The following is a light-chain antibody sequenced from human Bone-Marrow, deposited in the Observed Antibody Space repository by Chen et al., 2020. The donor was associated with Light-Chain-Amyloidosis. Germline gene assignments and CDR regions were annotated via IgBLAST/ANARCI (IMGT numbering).Light chain of an antibody. V-gene: IGLV3-21*02. CDR3: QVWDRSSDRPG. Sequence: SYVLTQPSSVSVAPGQTATIACGGNNIGSTSVHWYQQTPGQAPLLVVYDDSDRPSGITERVSGSNSGNTATLTISRVEAGYEADYYCQVWDRSSDRPGFGGGTKLTV. CDR2: DDS. J-gene: IGLJ3*02. CDR1: NIGSTS.